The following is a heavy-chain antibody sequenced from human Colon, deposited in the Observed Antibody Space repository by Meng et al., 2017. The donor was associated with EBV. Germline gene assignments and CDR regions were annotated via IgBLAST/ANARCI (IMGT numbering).Heavy chain of an antibody. D-gene: IGHD2-21*02. CDR3: ARVGAYCGGDCYHPR. CDR1: CGSLSSRNW. CDR2: IYHSGST. Sequence: QVPLQESGPALVKPSGTLSLPCAVSCGSLSSRNWWSWVRQPPGKGLEWIGEIYHSGSTNYNPSLKSRVTISVDESKNQFSLRLSSVTAADTAVYYCARVGAYCGGDCYHPRWGQGTLVTVSS. V-gene: IGHV4-4*02. J-gene: IGHJ4*02.